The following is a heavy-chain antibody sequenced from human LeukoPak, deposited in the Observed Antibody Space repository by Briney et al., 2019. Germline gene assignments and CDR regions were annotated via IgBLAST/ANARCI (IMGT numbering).Heavy chain of an antibody. D-gene: IGHD5-18*01. V-gene: IGHV1-8*03. Sequence: ASVKVSCKASGYTFTSYDINWVRQATGQGLEWMGWMNPNSGNTGYAQKFQGRVTITRNTSISTAYMELSRLRSDDTAVYYCARTRIQLWLGPDAFDIWGQGTMVTVSS. CDR1: GYTFTSYD. CDR2: MNPNSGNT. J-gene: IGHJ3*02. CDR3: ARTRIQLWLGPDAFDI.